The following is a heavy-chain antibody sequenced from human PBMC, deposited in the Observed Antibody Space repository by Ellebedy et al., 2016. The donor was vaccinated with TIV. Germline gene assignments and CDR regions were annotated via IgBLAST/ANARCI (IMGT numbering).Heavy chain of an antibody. J-gene: IGHJ3*02. Sequence: MPSETLSLTCTVSGGSISSSSYYWGWIRQPPGKGLEWIGSIYYSGSTYYNPSLKSRVTISVDTSKNQFSLKLSSVTAADTAVYYCARHGGLGSSSWYRIWGQGTMVTVSS. V-gene: IGHV4-39*01. D-gene: IGHD6-13*01. CDR3: ARHGGLGSSSWYRI. CDR2: IYYSGST. CDR1: GGSISSSSYY.